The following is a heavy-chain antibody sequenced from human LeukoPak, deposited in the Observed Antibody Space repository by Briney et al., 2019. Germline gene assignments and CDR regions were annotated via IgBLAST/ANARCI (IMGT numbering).Heavy chain of an antibody. CDR3: ARTPQPITMVRGAGYFDY. Sequence: ASVKVSCKASGYTFTSYGISWVRQAPGQGLEWMGWISAYNGNTNYAQKLQGRVTMTTDTSTSTAYMELRSLRSDDTAVYYCARTPQPITMVRGAGYFDYWGQGTLVTVSS. V-gene: IGHV1-18*01. J-gene: IGHJ4*02. CDR2: ISAYNGNT. CDR1: GYTFTSYG. D-gene: IGHD3-10*01.